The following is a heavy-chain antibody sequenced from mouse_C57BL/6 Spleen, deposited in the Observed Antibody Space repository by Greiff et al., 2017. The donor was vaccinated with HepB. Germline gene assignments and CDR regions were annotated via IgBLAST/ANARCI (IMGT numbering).Heavy chain of an antibody. V-gene: IGHV5-6*01. CDR1: GFTFSSYG. CDR2: ISSGGSYT. Sequence: EVQRVESGGDLVKPGGSLKLSCAASGFTFSSYGMSWVRQTPDKRLEWVATISSGGSYTYYPDSVKGRFTISRDNAKNTLYLQMSSLKSEDTAMYYCARQGYGNYNYFDYWGQGTTLTVSS. CDR3: ARQGYGNYNYFDY. D-gene: IGHD2-10*02. J-gene: IGHJ2*01.